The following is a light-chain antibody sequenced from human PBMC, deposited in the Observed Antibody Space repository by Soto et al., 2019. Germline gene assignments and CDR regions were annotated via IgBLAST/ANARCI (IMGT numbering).Light chain of an antibody. V-gene: IGKV3-11*01. CDR3: QQSYNWPPLT. J-gene: IGKJ4*01. CDR1: QSIRTS. Sequence: VLTPSPATLSLSPGERANLSCRASQSIRTSLAVYQQTPGQAPRLVIFDASNRATGIPARFSGSGSGTDFTLTISSLESEDFAVYYCQQSYNWPPLTFGGGTKVDIK. CDR2: DAS.